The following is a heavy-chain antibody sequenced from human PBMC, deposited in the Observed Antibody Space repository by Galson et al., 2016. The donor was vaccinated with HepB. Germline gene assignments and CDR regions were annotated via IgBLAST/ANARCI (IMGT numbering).Heavy chain of an antibody. J-gene: IGHJ4*02. D-gene: IGHD1-26*01. CDR2: VSFDGQNK. Sequence: SLRLSCAPSGFTFRTYSMHWVRQAPGKGLEWVALVSFDGQNKFYADSVKGRFTISKDNSQSTLFLQMNSLRTDDTAVYFCARDRRPAGAFKSDRVGAADYWGQGTLVSVSS. CDR3: ARDRRPAGAFKSDRVGAADY. V-gene: IGHV3-30*04. CDR1: GFTFRTYS.